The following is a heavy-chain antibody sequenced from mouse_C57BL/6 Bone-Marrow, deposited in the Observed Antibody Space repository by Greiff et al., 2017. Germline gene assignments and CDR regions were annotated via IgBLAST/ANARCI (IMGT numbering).Heavy chain of an antibody. CDR3: ARRGSDSNYGDY. D-gene: IGHD2-5*01. CDR2: IDPSDSET. J-gene: IGHJ2*01. CDR1: GYTFTSYW. V-gene: IGHV1-52*01. Sequence: VQLQQPGAELVRPGSSVKLSCKASGYTFTSYWMHWVKQRPIQGLEWIGNIDPSDSETHYNQKFKDKATLTVDKSSSTAYMQLSSLTSEDSAVYYCARRGSDSNYGDYWGQGTTLTGSS.